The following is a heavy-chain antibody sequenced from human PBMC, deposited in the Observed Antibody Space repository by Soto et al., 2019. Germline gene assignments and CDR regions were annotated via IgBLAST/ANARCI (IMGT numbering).Heavy chain of an antibody. V-gene: IGHV4-34*01. D-gene: IGHD2-2*01. J-gene: IGHJ6*03. CDR3: ARVVIPYQYSFMDG. CDR2: INHSGST. Sequence: SETLSLTCAVYGGSPSDYYWSWIRQPPGKELEWLGEINHSGSTNDNPSLKSRVTMSVDTSKNQFSLKLSSVTAADTAIYYCARVVIPYQYSFMDGWGKATTVTVTS. CDR1: GGSPSDYY.